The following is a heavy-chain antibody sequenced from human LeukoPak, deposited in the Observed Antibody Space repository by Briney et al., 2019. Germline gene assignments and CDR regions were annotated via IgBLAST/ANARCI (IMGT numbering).Heavy chain of an antibody. V-gene: IGHV3-72*01. CDR3: ARYGPSNYGYYFDY. Sequence: GGSLRLSCAASGFAFSDHYMDWVRQAPGKGLEWVGRTRNKANSYTTEYAASVKGRFTISRDDSKNSLYLQMNSLKTEDTAVYYCARYGPSNYGYYFDYWGQGTLVTVSS. CDR1: GFAFSDHY. J-gene: IGHJ4*02. CDR2: TRNKANSYTT. D-gene: IGHD4-11*01.